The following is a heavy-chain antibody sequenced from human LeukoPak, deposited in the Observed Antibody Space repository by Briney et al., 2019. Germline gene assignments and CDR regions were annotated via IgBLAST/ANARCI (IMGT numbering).Heavy chain of an antibody. CDR1: GASFINDH. CDR3: ARLSGFSGLDHQRI. V-gene: IGHV4-34*01. J-gene: IGHJ3*02. D-gene: IGHD3/OR15-3a*01. Sequence: PSETLSLTCAVHGASFINDHWTWIRQTPGKGLEWIGEANLRGSTNYHPSLKSRATISLDTSKNHFSLKLSSVTAADTAVYYCARLSGFSGLDHQRIWGQGTMVTVSS. CDR2: ANLRGST.